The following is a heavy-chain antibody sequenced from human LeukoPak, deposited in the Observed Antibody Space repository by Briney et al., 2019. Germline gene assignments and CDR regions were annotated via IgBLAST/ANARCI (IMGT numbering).Heavy chain of an antibody. CDR2: IYYSGST. CDR1: GGSISSYY. V-gene: IGHV4-59*12. CDR3: ARGSEDIVVVPAAGGGFGELLGS. J-gene: IGHJ5*02. D-gene: IGHD2-2*01. Sequence: SETLSLTCTVSGGSISSYYWSWIRQPPGKGLEWIGYIYYSGSTNYNPSLKSRVTISVDTSKNQFSLKLSSVTAADTAVYYCARGSEDIVVVPAAGGGFGELLGSLGQGTLVTVSS.